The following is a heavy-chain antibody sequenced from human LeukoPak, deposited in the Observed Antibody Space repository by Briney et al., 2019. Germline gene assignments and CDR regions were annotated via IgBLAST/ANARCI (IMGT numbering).Heavy chain of an antibody. CDR2: IYSGGGT. J-gene: IGHJ4*02. D-gene: IGHD5-18*01. V-gene: IGHV3-66*01. Sequence: HPGGSLRLSCAASGFTVSDNYMGWVRQAPGKGLEWVSFIYSGGGTSYADSVKGRFTISRDNSKNTLYLQMNSQRAEDTALYYCAKGGGYSYGYYYWGQGTLVTVSS. CDR3: AKGGGYSYGYYY. CDR1: GFTVSDNY.